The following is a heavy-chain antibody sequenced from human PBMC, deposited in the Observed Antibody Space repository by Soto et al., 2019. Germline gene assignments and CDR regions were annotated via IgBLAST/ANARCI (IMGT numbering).Heavy chain of an antibody. Sequence: QVQLQESGPGLVKPSETLSLTCTVSGGSVNSGTDYWSWIRQPPGKGLEWIGYTSNSVSAKYNPSLPSRVTITTDTSTIHVSLKLISVTAADTAVYYCARVRLLSEYDIVTGYYIFDQWGRGTLVTVSS. J-gene: IGHJ4*02. CDR1: GGSVNSGTDY. V-gene: IGHV4-61*03. CDR2: TSNSVSA. D-gene: IGHD3-9*01. CDR3: ARVRLLSEYDIVTGYYIFDQ.